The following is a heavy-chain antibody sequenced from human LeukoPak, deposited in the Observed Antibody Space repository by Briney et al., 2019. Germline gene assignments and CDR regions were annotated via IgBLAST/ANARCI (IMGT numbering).Heavy chain of an antibody. Sequence: GRSLRLSCTASGFTFGDYAMSWVRQAPGEGLEWVGFIRSKAYGGTTEYAASVKGRFTISRDDSKSIAYLQMNSLKTEDTAVYYCTRDSDMVRGSSNTIDICGQGTMVTVSS. CDR1: GFTFGDYA. D-gene: IGHD3-10*01. J-gene: IGHJ3*02. CDR2: IRSKAYGGTT. CDR3: TRDSDMVRGSSNTIDI. V-gene: IGHV3-49*04.